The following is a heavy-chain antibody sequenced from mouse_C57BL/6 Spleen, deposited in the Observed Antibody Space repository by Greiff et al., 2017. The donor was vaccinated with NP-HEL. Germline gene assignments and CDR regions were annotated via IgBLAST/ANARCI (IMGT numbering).Heavy chain of an antibody. Sequence: DVKLVESEGGLVQPGSSMKLSCTASGFTFSDYYMAWVRQVPEKGLEWVANINYDGSSTYYLDSLKSRFIISRDNAKNILYLQMSSLKSEDTATYYCARGDGSSSYAMDYWGQGTSVTVSS. CDR1: GFTFSDYY. J-gene: IGHJ4*01. CDR2: INYDGSST. V-gene: IGHV5-16*01. D-gene: IGHD1-1*01. CDR3: ARGDGSSSYAMDY.